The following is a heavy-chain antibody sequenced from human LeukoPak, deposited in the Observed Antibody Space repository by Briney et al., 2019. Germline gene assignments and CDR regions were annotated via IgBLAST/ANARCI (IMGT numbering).Heavy chain of an antibody. CDR1: GFTFNSYA. D-gene: IGHD2-15*01. V-gene: IGHV3-30-3*01. J-gene: IGHJ4*02. CDR3: ARSVLSRSTPDY. Sequence: PGGSLRLSFAASGFTFNSYAMHWVRQAPGKGLEWVAVISYDGSNEYYADSVKGRFTISRDNSKNTLYLQVNSLRAEDTAVYYCARSVLSRSTPDYWGQGTLVTVSS. CDR2: ISYDGSNE.